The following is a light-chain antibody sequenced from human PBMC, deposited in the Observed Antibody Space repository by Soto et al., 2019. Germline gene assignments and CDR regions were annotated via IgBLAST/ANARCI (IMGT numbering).Light chain of an antibody. CDR1: SSDVGGYNY. Sequence: QSALTQPASVSGSPGQSITISCTGTSSDVGGYNYVSWYQQHPGRAPKLTIYEIRNRPSGVSDRFSGSKSGNTASLTISGLQAEDEADYYCSSYTSTSTPVIFGGGTKLTVL. J-gene: IGLJ2*01. V-gene: IGLV2-14*01. CDR2: EIR. CDR3: SSYTSTSTPVI.